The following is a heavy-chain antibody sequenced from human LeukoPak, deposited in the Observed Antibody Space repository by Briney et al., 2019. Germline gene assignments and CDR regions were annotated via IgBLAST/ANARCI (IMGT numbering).Heavy chain of an antibody. Sequence: SEALSLTCTVSGGSISSSSYYWGWIRQPPGKGLEWIGSIYYSGSTYYNPSLKSRVTISVDTSKNQFSLKLSSVTAADTAVYYCARRVVVPAAEVPFDPWGQGTLVTVSS. CDR1: GGSISSSSYY. CDR3: ARRVVVPAAEVPFDP. J-gene: IGHJ5*02. D-gene: IGHD2-2*01. V-gene: IGHV4-39*01. CDR2: IYYSGST.